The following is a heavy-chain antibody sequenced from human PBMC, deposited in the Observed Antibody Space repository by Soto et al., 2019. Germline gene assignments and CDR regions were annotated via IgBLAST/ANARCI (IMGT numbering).Heavy chain of an antibody. CDR2: IYYSGST. CDR3: ARLSSFAVPYYYYGMDV. D-gene: IGHD1-26*01. J-gene: IGHJ6*02. V-gene: IGHV4-39*01. CDR1: GGSISSSSYY. Sequence: SETLSLTCTVSGGSISSSSYYWGWIRQPPGKGLEWIGSIYYSGSTYYNPSLKSRVTISVDTSKNQFPLKLSSVTAADTAVYYCARLSSFAVPYYYYGMDVWGQGTTVTVSS.